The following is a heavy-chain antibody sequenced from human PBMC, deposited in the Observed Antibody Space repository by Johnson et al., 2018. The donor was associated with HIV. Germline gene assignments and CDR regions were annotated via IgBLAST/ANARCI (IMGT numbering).Heavy chain of an antibody. Sequence: QVQLVESGGGVVQPGRSLRLSCAASGFTFSDYYMSWIRQAPGKGLEWVSYISSSDSTIYYADSVKGRFTISRDNAKNSLYLQMNSLRAEDTAVYYGARGTTGEYHYDAFDIWGQGTMVTVSS. CDR2: ISSSDSTI. J-gene: IGHJ3*02. D-gene: IGHD1-14*01. CDR3: ARGTTGEYHYDAFDI. CDR1: GFTFSDYY. V-gene: IGHV3-11*04.